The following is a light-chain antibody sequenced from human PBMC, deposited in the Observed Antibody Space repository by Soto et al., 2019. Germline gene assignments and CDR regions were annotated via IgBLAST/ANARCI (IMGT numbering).Light chain of an antibody. CDR3: CSYAGSSPLYV. CDR1: TSDIGTYNY. V-gene: IGLV2-14*01. J-gene: IGLJ1*01. CDR2: EVS. Sequence: QSALTQPASVSGSPGQSITISCSGATSDIGTYNYVSWYQHHPGKVPKVIIYEVSNRPSGVSNRFSGSKSGNTASLTISGLQAEDEGTYYCCSYAGSSPLYVFGTGTKLTVL.